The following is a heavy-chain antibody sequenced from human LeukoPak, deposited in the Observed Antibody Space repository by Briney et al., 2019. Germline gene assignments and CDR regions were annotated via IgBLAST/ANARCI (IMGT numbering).Heavy chain of an antibody. Sequence: GASVKVSCKASGYTFTSYAMHWVRQAPGQRLEWMGWINAGNGNTKYSQKFQGRVTITRDTSASTAYMELSSLRSEDTAVYYCARAPSGYDPTFDYWGQGTLVTVSS. D-gene: IGHD5-12*01. J-gene: IGHJ4*02. CDR3: ARAPSGYDPTFDY. CDR1: GYTFTSYA. V-gene: IGHV1-3*01. CDR2: INAGNGNT.